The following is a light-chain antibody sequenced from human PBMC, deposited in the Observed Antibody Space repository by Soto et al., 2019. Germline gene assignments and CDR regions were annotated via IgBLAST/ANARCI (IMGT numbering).Light chain of an antibody. Sequence: EIVLTQSPGTVSLSPGGRATLSCRASQSVRSSSLAWYQQKPGQAPRLLIYGASSRATGIPDRFSGSGSGTDFTLTISRLEPEDFAVYYCQQYGSSSITFGQGTRLEIK. CDR1: QSVRSSS. V-gene: IGKV3-20*01. CDR3: QQYGSSSIT. CDR2: GAS. J-gene: IGKJ5*01.